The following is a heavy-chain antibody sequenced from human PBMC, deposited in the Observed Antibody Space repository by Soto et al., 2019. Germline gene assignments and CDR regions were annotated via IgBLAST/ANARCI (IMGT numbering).Heavy chain of an antibody. CDR1: GHSFTSYW. D-gene: IGHD3-16*01. J-gene: IGHJ6*02. Sequence: GESLKISCKGSGHSFTSYWIGWVRQMPGKGLEWMGIIYPGDSATRYSPSFQGQVTISADKSISTASLQWSSLMAANTAMFYCARQGRVEGGGGSHSYNYGMGVGGPGTMVAVS. CDR2: IYPGDSAT. CDR3: ARQGRVEGGGGSHSYNYGMGV. V-gene: IGHV5-51*01.